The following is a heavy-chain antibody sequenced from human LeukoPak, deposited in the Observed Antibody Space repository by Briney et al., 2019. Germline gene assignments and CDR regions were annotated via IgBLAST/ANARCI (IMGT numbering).Heavy chain of an antibody. J-gene: IGHJ4*02. V-gene: IGHV3-30-3*01. Sequence: GRSLRLSCAAFGITFSSYAMHWVRQAPGKGLEWVAVISYDGSNKYYADSVKGRFTISRDNSKNTLYLQMNSLRAEDTAVYFCARDARYYDILTGYPLFDYWGQGTLVTVSS. CDR1: GITFSSYA. CDR3: ARDARYYDILTGYPLFDY. CDR2: ISYDGSNK. D-gene: IGHD3-9*01.